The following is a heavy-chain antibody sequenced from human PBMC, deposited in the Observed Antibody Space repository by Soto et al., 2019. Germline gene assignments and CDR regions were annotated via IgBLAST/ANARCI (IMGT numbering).Heavy chain of an antibody. Sequence: KASETLSLTCTVSGDSIRSSYWSWVRQPPGRGLEWIGYVYHTGTTNSNPSLKSRVTISVDTSKNQFSLKLSSVTAADTAVYYCARDRVTQVRSTGTLSYFDYWGQGTLVTVSS. CDR2: VYHTGTT. CDR1: GDSIRSSY. D-gene: IGHD1-1*01. V-gene: IGHV4-59*01. J-gene: IGHJ4*02. CDR3: ARDRVTQVRSTGTLSYFDY.